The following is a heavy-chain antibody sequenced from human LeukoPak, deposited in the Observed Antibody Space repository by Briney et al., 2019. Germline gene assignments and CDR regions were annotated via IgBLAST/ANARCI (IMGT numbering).Heavy chain of an antibody. Sequence: PGRSLRLSCAASGFTFDDYAMHWVRQAPGKGLEWVSGISWNSGSIGYADSVKGRFTISRDNAKNSLYLQMNSLRAEDTALYYCAKDLVKQRWLQFIHYYYGMDVWGQGTTVTVSS. J-gene: IGHJ6*02. CDR2: ISWNSGSI. V-gene: IGHV3-9*01. CDR3: AKDLVKQRWLQFIHYYYGMDV. CDR1: GFTFDDYA. D-gene: IGHD5-24*01.